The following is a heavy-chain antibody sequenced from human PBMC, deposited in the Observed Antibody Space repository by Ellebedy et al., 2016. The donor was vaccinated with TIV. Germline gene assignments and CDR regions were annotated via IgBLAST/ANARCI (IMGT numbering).Heavy chain of an antibody. Sequence: GGSLRLXXAASGFTFSSYGMHWVRQAPGKGLEWVAVISYDGSNKYYADSVKGRFTISRDNSKNTLYLQMNSLRDEDTAVYYCARAPEYRWLYPPFGMDVWGQGTTVTVSS. CDR1: GFTFSSYG. J-gene: IGHJ6*02. CDR2: ISYDGSNK. V-gene: IGHV3-30*03. CDR3: ARAPEYRWLYPPFGMDV. D-gene: IGHD2-8*02.